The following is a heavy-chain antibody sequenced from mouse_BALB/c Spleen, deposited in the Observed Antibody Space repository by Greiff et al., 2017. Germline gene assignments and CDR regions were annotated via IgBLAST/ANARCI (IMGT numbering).Heavy chain of an antibody. V-gene: IGHV5-17*02. CDR2: ISSGSSTI. CDR1: GFTFSSFG. CDR3: ARERRIYFDV. J-gene: IGHJ1*01. Sequence: DVKLVESGGGLVQPGGSRKLSCAASGFTFSSFGMHWVRQAPEKGLEWVAYISSGSSTIYYADTVKGRFTISRDNPKNTLFLQMTSLRSEDTAMYYCARERRIYFDVWGAGTTVTVSS.